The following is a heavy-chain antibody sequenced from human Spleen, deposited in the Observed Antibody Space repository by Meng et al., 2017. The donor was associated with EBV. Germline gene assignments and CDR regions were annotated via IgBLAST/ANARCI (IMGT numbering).Heavy chain of an antibody. J-gene: IGHJ5*01. V-gene: IGHV3-21*02. Sequence: VPLVESGGGIVKPGGSLRFSCTAYEFTFSSNSMNWGRRTPGKGLEWVSSISSTSNYIYYADSVKGRFTISRDNTKNSLYLQMNRLRVEDTAVYYCARGVGPAVTSSFDSWGQGTLVTVSS. CDR1: EFTFSSNS. CDR2: ISSTSNYI. CDR3: ARGVGPAVTSSFDS. D-gene: IGHD2-2*01.